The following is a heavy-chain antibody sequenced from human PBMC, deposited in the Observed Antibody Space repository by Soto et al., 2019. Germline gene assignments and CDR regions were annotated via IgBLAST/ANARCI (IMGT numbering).Heavy chain of an antibody. CDR2: INPNSGGT. CDR1: GYTFTGYY. J-gene: IGHJ3*02. D-gene: IGHD3-22*01. V-gene: IGHV1-2*02. Sequence: DSVKVSCKASGYTFTGYYMHWVRQAPGQGLEWMGWINPNSGGTNYAQKFQGRVTMTRDTSISTAYMELSRLRSDDTAVYYCARAPWYYYDSSGYFGYAFGIRRQRTTV. CDR3: ARAPWYYYDSSGYFGYAFGI.